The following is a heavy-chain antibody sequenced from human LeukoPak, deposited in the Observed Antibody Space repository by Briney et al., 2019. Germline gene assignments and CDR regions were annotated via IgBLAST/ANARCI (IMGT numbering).Heavy chain of an antibody. CDR3: ARESPPYYDSSGYYD. V-gene: IGHV1-46*01. CDR2: INPSGGST. Sequence: ASVTVSCKASGYTFTSYYMHWVRQAPGQGLEWMGIINPSGGSTSYAQKFQGRVTMTRDTSTSTVYMELSSLRSEDTAVYYCARESPPYYDSSGYYDWGQGTLVTVSS. CDR1: GYTFTSYY. J-gene: IGHJ4*02. D-gene: IGHD3-22*01.